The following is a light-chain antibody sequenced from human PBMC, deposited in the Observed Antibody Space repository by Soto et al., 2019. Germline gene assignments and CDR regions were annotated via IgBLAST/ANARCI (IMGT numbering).Light chain of an antibody. J-gene: IGLJ2*01. Sequence: QSALTQPASVSGSPGQSITISCTGTFSDVGSYNLVSRYQQHPGKAPKLMIYEDTKRPSGVSNRFSGSKSGYTASLTISGLQAEDEADYYCCSYAGSSTVVFGGGTKVTVL. CDR1: FSDVGSYNL. CDR2: EDT. V-gene: IGLV2-23*01. CDR3: CSYAGSSTVV.